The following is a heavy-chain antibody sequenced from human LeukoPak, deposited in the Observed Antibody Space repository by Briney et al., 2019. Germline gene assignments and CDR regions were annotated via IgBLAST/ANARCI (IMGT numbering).Heavy chain of an antibody. V-gene: IGHV4-34*01. CDR1: GGSFSGYY. J-gene: IGHJ4*02. CDR3: ARGGYSYGLHY. CDR2: INHSGST. D-gene: IGHD5-18*01. Sequence: SETLSLTCAVYGGSFSGYYWSWIRQPPGKGLEWIGEINHSGSTNYNPSLKSRVTISVDTSKNQFSLKLGSVTAADTAVYYCARGGYSYGLHYWGQGTLVTVSS.